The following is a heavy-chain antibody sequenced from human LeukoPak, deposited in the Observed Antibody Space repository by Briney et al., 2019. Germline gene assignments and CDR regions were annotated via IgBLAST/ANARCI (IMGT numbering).Heavy chain of an antibody. CDR2: ISYDGSNK. CDR3: AKDGEGYGSGSYYPDY. CDR1: GFTFSSYG. Sequence: GRSLRLSCAASGFTFSSYGMHWVRQDPGKGLEWVAVISYDGSNKYYADSVKGRFTISRDNSKNTLYLQMNSLRAEDTAVYYCAKDGEGYGSGSYYPDYWGQGTLVTVSS. V-gene: IGHV3-30*18. D-gene: IGHD3-10*01. J-gene: IGHJ4*02.